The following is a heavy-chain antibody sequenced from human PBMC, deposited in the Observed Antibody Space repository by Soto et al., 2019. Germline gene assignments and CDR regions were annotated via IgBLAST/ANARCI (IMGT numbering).Heavy chain of an antibody. Sequence: SETVALTCTVSGGSISSHYWNWIRQRPGKGLEWIGYIYSSGSTNYNPSLKSRVTMSVDTSKNQFSLKLSSMTAADTAVYYCTRRRGSGSYSDWFDPWGQGTLVTVSS. CDR3: TRRRGSGSYSDWFDP. CDR2: IYSSGST. D-gene: IGHD3-10*01. J-gene: IGHJ5*02. V-gene: IGHV4-59*11. CDR1: GGSISSHY.